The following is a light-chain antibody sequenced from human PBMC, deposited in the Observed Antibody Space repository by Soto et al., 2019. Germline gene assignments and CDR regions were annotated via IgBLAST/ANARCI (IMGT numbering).Light chain of an antibody. CDR2: GAF. V-gene: IGKV1-39*01. Sequence: DIQMTQSPSSLSASVGDRVTITCWASQGIANYLNWYQQKPGKAPKLLIYGAFSLQSGVPSKFSGSGSGTDFTLTISSLQPEDFATYYCQQSFNNPRTFGQGTKVEFK. J-gene: IGKJ1*01. CDR1: QGIANY. CDR3: QQSFNNPRT.